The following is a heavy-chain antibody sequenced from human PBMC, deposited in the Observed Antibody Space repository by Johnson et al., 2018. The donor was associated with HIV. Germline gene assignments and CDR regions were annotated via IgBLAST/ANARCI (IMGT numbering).Heavy chain of an antibody. CDR2: INWNGGST. J-gene: IGHJ3*01. CDR1: GFTFDDYG. CDR3: ARDEDGFYL. V-gene: IGHV3-20*04. Sequence: VQLVESGGGVVRPGGSLRLSRAASGFTFDDYGMSWVRQVPGKGLEWVSGINWNGGSTGYADSVKGRFTISRDNAKNLLFLQVSSLRAEDTAVYYCARDEDGFYLWGQGTRVTVSS.